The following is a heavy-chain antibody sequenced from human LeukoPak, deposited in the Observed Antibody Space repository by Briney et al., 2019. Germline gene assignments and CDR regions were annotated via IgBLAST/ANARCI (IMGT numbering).Heavy chain of an antibody. CDR2: ISGSGGST. Sequence: PGGSLRLSCAASGFTFTSYAMSWVRQAPGKGLEWVSGISGSGGSTYYADSVKGRFTIQMNSLRAEDTAVYYCAKDLGYHDSSGYRGSFDIWGQGTMVTVFS. J-gene: IGHJ3*02. V-gene: IGHV3-23*01. D-gene: IGHD3-22*01. CDR3: AKDLGYHDSSGYRGSFDI. CDR1: GFTFTSYA.